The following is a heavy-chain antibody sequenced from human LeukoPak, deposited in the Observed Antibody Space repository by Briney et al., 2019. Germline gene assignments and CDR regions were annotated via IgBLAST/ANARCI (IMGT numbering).Heavy chain of an antibody. J-gene: IGHJ5*02. Sequence: GASVKVSCKASGYTFTGYYMHWVRQAPGQGREWMGWINPNSGGTNYAQKFQGRVTMTRDTSISTAYMELSRLRSDDTAVYYCARDRYTGYYDSSGYLQGLFDPWGQGTLVTVSS. CDR3: ARDRYTGYYDSSGYLQGLFDP. V-gene: IGHV1-2*02. CDR2: INPNSGGT. D-gene: IGHD3-22*01. CDR1: GYTFTGYY.